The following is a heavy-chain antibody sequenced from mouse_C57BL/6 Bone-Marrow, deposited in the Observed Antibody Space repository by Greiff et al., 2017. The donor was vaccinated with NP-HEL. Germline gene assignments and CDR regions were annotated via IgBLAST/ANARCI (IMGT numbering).Heavy chain of an antibody. Sequence: DVKLVESGGGLVQPGGSLSLSCAASGFTFTDYYMSWVRQPPGKALEWLGFIRNKANGYTTEYSASVKGRFTISRDNSQSILYLQMNALRAEDSATYYCARSYYSNYVAYWGQGTLVTVSA. CDR2: IRNKANGYTT. D-gene: IGHD2-5*01. J-gene: IGHJ3*01. V-gene: IGHV7-3*01. CDR1: GFTFTDYY. CDR3: ARSYYSNYVAY.